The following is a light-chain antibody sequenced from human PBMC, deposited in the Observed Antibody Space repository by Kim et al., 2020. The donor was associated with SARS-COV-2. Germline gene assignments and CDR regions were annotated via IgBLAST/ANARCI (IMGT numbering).Light chain of an antibody. CDR2: QDS. CDR1: KLGDKY. CDR3: QAWDSSTAV. Sequence: SYELTQPPSVSVSPGQTASITCSGDKLGDKYACWYQQKPGQSPVLVIYQDSKRPSGIPERFSGSNSGNTATLTISGTQAMDEADYYCQAWDSSTAVFGTGTQLIVL. J-gene: IGLJ1*01. V-gene: IGLV3-1*01.